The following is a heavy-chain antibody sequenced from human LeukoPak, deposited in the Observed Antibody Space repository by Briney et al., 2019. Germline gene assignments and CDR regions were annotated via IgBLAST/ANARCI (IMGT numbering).Heavy chain of an antibody. J-gene: IGHJ4*02. Sequence: GGFRRLSCAAPGFTFSSYGMPWVRQAPGKWLEWVAFIRKDRSNKYYAYTVKGRFTISRENSKYTLYLQMNSLRAEAKAVYYCAHLYVWRSYRYLFDYCGQGTLVTVSS. CDR3: AHLYVWRSYRYLFDY. D-gene: IGHD3-16*02. CDR2: IRKDRSNK. V-gene: IGHV3-30*02. CDR1: GFTFSSYG.